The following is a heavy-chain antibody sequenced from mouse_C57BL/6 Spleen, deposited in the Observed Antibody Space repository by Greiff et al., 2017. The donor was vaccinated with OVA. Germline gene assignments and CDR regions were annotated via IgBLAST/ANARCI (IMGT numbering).Heavy chain of an antibody. CDR3: ARGDGYDVFAWFAY. J-gene: IGHJ3*01. Sequence: QVQLQQSGAELARPGASVKLSCKASGYTFTSYGISWVKQRTGQGLEWIGEIYPRSGNTYYNEKFKGKATLTADKSSSTAYMELRSLTSEDSAVYFCARGDGYDVFAWFAYWGQGTLVTVSA. CDR2: IYPRSGNT. V-gene: IGHV1-81*01. CDR1: GYTFTSYG. D-gene: IGHD2-2*01.